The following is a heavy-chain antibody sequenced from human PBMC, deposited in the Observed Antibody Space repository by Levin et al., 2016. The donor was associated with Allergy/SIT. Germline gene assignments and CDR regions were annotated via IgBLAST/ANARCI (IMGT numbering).Heavy chain of an antibody. CDR3: AKNRDVVGGLIDY. D-gene: IGHD2-2*01. V-gene: IGHV3-33*06. CDR2: VSADGRDT. Sequence: GESLKISCAASRFTFNNCGMHWVRQAPGKGLEWVAAVSADGRDTYYTDSVKDRFTISRDNSRNTLYLEMNSLRAEDSAVYYCAKNRDVVGGLIDYWGQGALVTVSS. CDR1: RFTFNNCG. J-gene: IGHJ4*02.